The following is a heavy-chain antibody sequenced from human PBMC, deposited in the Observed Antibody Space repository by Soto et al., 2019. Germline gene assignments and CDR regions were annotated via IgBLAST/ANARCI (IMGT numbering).Heavy chain of an antibody. J-gene: IGHJ4*02. V-gene: IGHV4-39*01. CDR3: ARQASY. CDR1: GVSISDTSYY. Sequence: QLQLQESGPGLVKPSETLSLTCNVSGVSISDTSYYWGWIRQPPGKGLEWIGTAYFNGKTFYNPALKSRLTISVDRSKNQISLRLTSVTAADTAVYYCARQASYWVQGTLVAVSS. CDR2: AYFNGKT.